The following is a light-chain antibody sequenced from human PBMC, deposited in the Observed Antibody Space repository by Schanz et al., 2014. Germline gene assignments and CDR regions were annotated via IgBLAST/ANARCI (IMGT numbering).Light chain of an antibody. V-gene: IGLV1-47*01. J-gene: IGLJ1*01. CDR1: SSNIGSDF. Sequence: QSVLTQPPSASGTPGQRVTISCFGGSSNIGSDFVSWYQQFPGTAPKLLIYRNDERPSGVPDRFSGSRSGTSASLAITGLQAEDEADYYCCSSYATGGTFSYVFGTGTKLTVL. CDR3: CSSYATGGTFSYV. CDR2: RND.